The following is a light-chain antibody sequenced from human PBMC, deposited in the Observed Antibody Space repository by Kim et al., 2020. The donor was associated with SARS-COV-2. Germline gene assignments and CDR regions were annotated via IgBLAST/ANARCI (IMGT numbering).Light chain of an antibody. CDR3: QHYGSSPWT. CDR1: QSISSSF. J-gene: IGKJ1*01. CDR2: GAS. V-gene: IGKV3-20*01. Sequence: EIVLTQSPGTLSLSPGERATISCRASQSISSSFLAWYQQKPGQAPRLLIYGASNRATGIPDRFSGSGSGTDFTLSISRLEPEDFAVYYCQHYGSSPWTFGQGTKLEI.